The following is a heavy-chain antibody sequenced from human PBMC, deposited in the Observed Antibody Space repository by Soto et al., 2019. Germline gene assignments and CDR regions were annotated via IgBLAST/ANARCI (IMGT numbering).Heavy chain of an antibody. J-gene: IGHJ4*02. CDR3: ARDREAMGDPPHNFDY. D-gene: IGHD1-26*01. CDR2: ISYDGSNK. V-gene: IGHV3-30-3*01. Sequence: QVQLVESGGGVVQPGRSLRLSCAASGFTFSSYAMHWVRQAPGKGLEWVAVISYDGSNKYYADSVKGRFTISRDNSKNTLYLQMNSLRAEDTAVYYCARDREAMGDPPHNFDYWGQGTLVTVSS. CDR1: GFTFSSYA.